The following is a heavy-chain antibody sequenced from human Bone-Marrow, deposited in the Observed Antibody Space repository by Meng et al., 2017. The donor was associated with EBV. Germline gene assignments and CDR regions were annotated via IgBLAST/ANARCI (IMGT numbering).Heavy chain of an antibody. CDR3: ASESGRGFTPDY. J-gene: IGHJ4*02. Sequence: QVQLLRAGAGGKKPGAWVKVRFRTSGGPFRSGAVSWVRQAHGQGFEWMGGLIPMVGAPHYAQKFQGRVTIIADESTSTHSMELNSLRSEDTAMYYCASESGRGFTPDYWGQGTLVTVSS. CDR2: LIPMVGAP. CDR1: GGPFRSGA. V-gene: IGHV1-69*01. D-gene: IGHD3-10*01.